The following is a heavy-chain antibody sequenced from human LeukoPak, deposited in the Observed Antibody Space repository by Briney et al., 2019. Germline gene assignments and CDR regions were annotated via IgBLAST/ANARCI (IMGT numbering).Heavy chain of an antibody. J-gene: IGHJ1*01. V-gene: IGHV3-30*03. CDR1: GFTFSSYG. CDR2: ISYDGSNK. Sequence: GGSLRLSCAASGFTFSSYGMHWVRQAPGKGLEWVAVISYDGSNKYYADSVKGRFTISRDNSKNTLYLQMNSLSAEDTAVYYCARDASYFQHWGQGTLVTVSS. CDR3: ARDASYFQH.